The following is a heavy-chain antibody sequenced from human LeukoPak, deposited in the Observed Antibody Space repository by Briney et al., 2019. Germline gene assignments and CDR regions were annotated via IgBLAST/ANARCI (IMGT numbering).Heavy chain of an antibody. J-gene: IGHJ5*02. Sequence: PSETLSLTCTVSGGSISSYSWSWIRQPPGEGLEWVWYIYNSGSTNYSPSLKSRVTISVDTSKDQFSLKLSSVTAADTAVYYCARGFLSHPLWFGELSSWTSQSRALTLFDPWGQGTLVTVSS. D-gene: IGHD3-10*01. CDR1: GGSISSYS. V-gene: IGHV4-59*01. CDR3: ARGFLSHPLWFGELSSWTSQSRALTLFDP. CDR2: IYNSGST.